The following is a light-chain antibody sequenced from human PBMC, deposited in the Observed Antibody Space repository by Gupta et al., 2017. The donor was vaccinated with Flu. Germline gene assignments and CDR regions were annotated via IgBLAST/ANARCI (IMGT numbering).Light chain of an antibody. J-gene: IGKJ2*01. V-gene: IGKV4-1*01. Sequence: GERATINCKSSQSVLYSSNNKNYLAWYQQKPGQPPKMLIYWASTRESGVPDRFSGSGSGTDFTLTISSLQAEDVAVYYCQQDYSTLRTFGQGTKLEIK. CDR3: QQDYSTLRT. CDR2: WAS. CDR1: QSVLYSSNNKNY.